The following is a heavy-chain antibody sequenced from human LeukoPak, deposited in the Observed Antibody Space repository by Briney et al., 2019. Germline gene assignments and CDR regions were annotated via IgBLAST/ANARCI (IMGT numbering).Heavy chain of an antibody. D-gene: IGHD3-22*01. CDR2: IYWDDDK. Sequence: SXPTLVKPPQTLTLTCSFSGFSLPTRPLGVGWIRQPPGKALEWLSVIYWDDDKRYNPSLRTRLTVTTATSKNQVVLIMTNMDPVDTATYYCAHRRSGYDWNHGDFDYWGQGTLVTVSS. J-gene: IGHJ4*02. CDR3: AHRRSGYDWNHGDFDY. V-gene: IGHV2-5*02. CDR1: GFSLPTRPLG.